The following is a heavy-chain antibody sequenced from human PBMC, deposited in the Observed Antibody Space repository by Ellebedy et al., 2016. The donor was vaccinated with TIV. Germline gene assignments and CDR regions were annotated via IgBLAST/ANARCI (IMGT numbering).Heavy chain of an antibody. Sequence: SGPTLVKPTQTLTLTCTFSGFSLSAYAVGVHWIRQPPGKALEWLALVYWNDDKQYSPSLQPRLTITKDTSKNQVVLTMTDVDPVDTATYYCAHSAGWLPDYWGPGTLNTVS. D-gene: IGHD5-12*01. CDR2: VYWNDDK. CDR1: GFSLSAYAVG. J-gene: IGHJ4*02. V-gene: IGHV2-5*01. CDR3: AHSAGWLPDY.